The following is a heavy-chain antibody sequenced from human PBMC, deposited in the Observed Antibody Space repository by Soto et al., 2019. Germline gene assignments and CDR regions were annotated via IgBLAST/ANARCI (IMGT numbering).Heavy chain of an antibody. CDR2: IYSNGGT. V-gene: IGHV4-59*08. J-gene: IGHJ4*02. CDR1: GDSIGTYN. Sequence: PSETLSLTCTVSGDSIGTYNWGWIRQPPGKRLEWIGYIYSNGGTSYNPALKSRVTISADTSTKQFSLRLSSVTAADTAVYYCARHEGYYYDSSGRNFDYWGQGTLVTVSS. D-gene: IGHD3-22*01. CDR3: ARHEGYYYDSSGRNFDY.